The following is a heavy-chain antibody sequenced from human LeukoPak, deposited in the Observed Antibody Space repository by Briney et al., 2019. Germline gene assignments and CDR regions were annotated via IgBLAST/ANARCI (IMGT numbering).Heavy chain of an antibody. D-gene: IGHD2-21*02. CDR3: ARVEEDCGGDCYYFDY. Sequence: SSETLSLTCTVSGGSISSYYWSWIRQPPGKGLEWIGYIYYSGSTNYNPSLKSRVTISVDTSKNQFSLKLSSVTAADTAVYYCARVEEDCGGDCYYFDYWGQGTLVTVSS. V-gene: IGHV4-59*01. J-gene: IGHJ4*02. CDR1: GGSISSYY. CDR2: IYYSGST.